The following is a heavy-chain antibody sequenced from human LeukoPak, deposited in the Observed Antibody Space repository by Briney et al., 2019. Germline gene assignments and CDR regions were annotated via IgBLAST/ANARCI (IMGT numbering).Heavy chain of an antibody. CDR2: INPNSGGT. CDR3: ARDNSGGTLDP. J-gene: IGHJ5*02. CDR1: GYTFTGYY. V-gene: IGHV1-2*02. Sequence: ASVTVSCKASGYTFTGYYMHWVRQAPGQGLEWMGWINPNSGGTNYAQKFQGRVTMTRDTSISTAYMELSRLRADDTAVYYCARDNSGGTLDPWGQGTLVTVSS. D-gene: IGHD2-15*01.